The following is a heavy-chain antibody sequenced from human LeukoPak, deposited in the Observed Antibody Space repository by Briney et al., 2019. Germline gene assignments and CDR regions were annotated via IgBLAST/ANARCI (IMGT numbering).Heavy chain of an antibody. V-gene: IGHV1-46*01. CDR2: INPSGGST. CDR3: ARAAAARPQHDCGDFYDY. CDR1: GYTFTSYY. D-gene: IGHD4-17*01. Sequence: ASVKVSCKASGYTFTSYYMHWVRQAPGQGLEWVGVINPSGGSTSYAQKFQGRVTMTRDTSTSTVYMELSSLRSEDTAVYYCARAAAARPQHDCGDFYDYWGQGTLVTVSS. J-gene: IGHJ4*02.